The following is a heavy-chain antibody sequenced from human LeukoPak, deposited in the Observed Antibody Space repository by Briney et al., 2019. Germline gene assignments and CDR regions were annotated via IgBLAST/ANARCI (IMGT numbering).Heavy chain of an antibody. CDR3: ARRELFGDYFDS. CDR1: GHTFNSYD. CDR2: MNPHSGNT. Sequence: ASVKVSCKTSGHTFNSYDINWVRQTTGQGLEWMGWMNPHSGNTDYAQKLQGRVTITRNTSISTVYMELTSLRYEATAVYYCARRELFGDYFDSWGQGTLVTVSS. D-gene: IGHD3-10*01. J-gene: IGHJ4*02. V-gene: IGHV1-8*01.